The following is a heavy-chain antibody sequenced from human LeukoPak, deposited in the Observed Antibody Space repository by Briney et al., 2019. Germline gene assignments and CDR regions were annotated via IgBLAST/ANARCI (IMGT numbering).Heavy chain of an antibody. CDR3: ARGKPYYDSSGYDY. V-gene: IGHV1-69*01. D-gene: IGHD3-22*01. CDR2: IIPIFGTA. Sequence: SVKVSCKASGGTFSSYAISWVRQAPGQGHEWMGGIIPIFGTANYAQKFQGRVTITADESTSTAYMELSSLRSEDTAVYYCARGKPYYDSSGYDYWGQGTLVTVSS. J-gene: IGHJ4*02. CDR1: GGTFSSYA.